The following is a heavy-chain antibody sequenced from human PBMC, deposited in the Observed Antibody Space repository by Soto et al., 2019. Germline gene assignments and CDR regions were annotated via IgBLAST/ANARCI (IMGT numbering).Heavy chain of an antibody. V-gene: IGHV1-18*01. CDR2: ISLYSDGT. CDR3: AREVQGAGAWCGP. Sequence: QVQLVQSGGEVKRPGASVKVSCKTSGYTFSNYGITWVRQAPGQPLEWLGWISLYSDGTNYAQKCQARASMPTARSPTMPLRDLRGLGSDDRAFYNCAREVQGAGAWCGPGGQEPLVTFSP. D-gene: IGHD2-2*01. CDR1: GYTFSNYG. J-gene: IGHJ5*02.